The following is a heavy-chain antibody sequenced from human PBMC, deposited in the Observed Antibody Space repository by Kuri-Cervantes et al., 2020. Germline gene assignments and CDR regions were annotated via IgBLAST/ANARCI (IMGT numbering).Heavy chain of an antibody. J-gene: IGHJ4*02. D-gene: IGHD3-22*01. CDR3: ARDITYYYDSSGYSGGFDY. Sequence: ASVKVSCKVSGFTLSELSMHWVRQAPGKGLEWIGGFDPEDGETIYAHKLRGRLTMTEDTSRDTAYMQLSSLRSGDTAVYYCARDITYYYDSSGYSGGFDYWGQGTLVTVSS. V-gene: IGHV1-24*01. CDR1: GFTLSELS. CDR2: FDPEDGET.